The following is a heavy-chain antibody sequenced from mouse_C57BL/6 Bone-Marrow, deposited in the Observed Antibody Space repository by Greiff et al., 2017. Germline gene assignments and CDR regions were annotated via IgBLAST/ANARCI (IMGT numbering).Heavy chain of an antibody. J-gene: IGHJ4*01. D-gene: IGHD2-3*01. CDR3: TRDGYYTHYYAMDY. Sequence: DVKLQESGGGLVQPGGSMKLSCVASGFTFSNYWMNWVRQSPEKGLEWVAQIRLKSDNYATHYAESVKGRFTISRDDSKSSVYLQMNNLRAEDTGMYYCTRDGYYTHYYAMDYWGQGTSVTVSS. CDR2: IRLKSDNYAT. CDR1: GFTFSNYW. V-gene: IGHV6-3*01.